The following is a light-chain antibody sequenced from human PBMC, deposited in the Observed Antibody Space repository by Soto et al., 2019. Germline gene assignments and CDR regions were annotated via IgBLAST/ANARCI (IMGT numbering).Light chain of an antibody. Sequence: QSALTQPASVSGSPGQSITISCTGTSSDIGYYNYVSWYQQHPGKAPKLIIYEVSHRPSGVSVRFSGSKSGNTASLTISGLQPEDDADYYCSSYTTSSTFVFFGGGTKLTVL. CDR1: SSDIGYYNY. J-gene: IGLJ2*01. CDR3: SSYTTSSTFVF. V-gene: IGLV2-14*01. CDR2: EVS.